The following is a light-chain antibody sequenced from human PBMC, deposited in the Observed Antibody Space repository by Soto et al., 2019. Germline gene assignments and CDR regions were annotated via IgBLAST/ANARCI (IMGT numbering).Light chain of an antibody. CDR3: CSYAGSRTHVL. J-gene: IGLJ2*01. Sequence: QSALTQPASVSGSPGQSITISCIGTSSDVGSYNLVSWYHQHPGKAPKVLIYEVSERPSGVSNRFSGSKSDNTASLTISGLQAEDEAEYYCCSYAGSRTHVLFGGGTKLTVL. CDR2: EVS. CDR1: SSDVGSYNL. V-gene: IGLV2-23*02.